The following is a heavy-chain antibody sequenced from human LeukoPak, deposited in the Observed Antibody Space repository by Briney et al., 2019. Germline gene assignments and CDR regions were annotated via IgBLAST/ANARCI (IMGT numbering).Heavy chain of an antibody. J-gene: IGHJ4*02. CDR3: AKDIAARFYFDY. D-gene: IGHD6-6*01. Sequence: GGSLRLFCAASGFTFRSYAMSWVRQAPGKGREWVSAISGSGGSTYYADSVKGRFTISRDNSKNTLYLQMNSLRAEDTAVYYCAKDIAARFYFDYWGQGTLVTVSS. CDR2: ISGSGGST. V-gene: IGHV3-23*01. CDR1: GFTFRSYA.